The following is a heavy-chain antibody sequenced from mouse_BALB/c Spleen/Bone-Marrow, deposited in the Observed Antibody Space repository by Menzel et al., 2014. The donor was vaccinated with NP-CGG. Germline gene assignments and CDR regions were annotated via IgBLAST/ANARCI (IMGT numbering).Heavy chain of an antibody. CDR3: ARSEGNYAMDY. J-gene: IGHJ4*01. V-gene: IGHV1-87*01. Sequence: QVQLQQSGAELARLGASVKLSCKASGYTFTSYWMQWVKQRPGQGLERIGAIYPGDGDTRYTQKFKGKATLTADKSSSTAYMQLSSLASEDSAVYYCARSEGNYAMDYWGQGTSVTVSS. CDR1: GYTFTSYW. CDR2: IYPGDGDT.